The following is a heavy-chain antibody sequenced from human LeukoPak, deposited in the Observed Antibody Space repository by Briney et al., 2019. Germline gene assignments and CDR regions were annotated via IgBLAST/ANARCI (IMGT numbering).Heavy chain of an antibody. Sequence: SGGSLRLSCAASGFTFSSYWMHWVRQAPGKGLVWVSRINSDGSSTSYADSVKGRFTISRDNAKNTLYLQMNSLRAEDTAVYYCARAEGWSPFDYWGQGTLVTVSS. J-gene: IGHJ4*02. CDR2: INSDGSST. CDR3: ARAEGWSPFDY. D-gene: IGHD6-19*01. V-gene: IGHV3-74*01. CDR1: GFTFSSYW.